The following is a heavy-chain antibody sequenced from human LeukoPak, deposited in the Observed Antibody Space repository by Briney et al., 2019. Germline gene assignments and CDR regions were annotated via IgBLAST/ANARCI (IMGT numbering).Heavy chain of an antibody. Sequence: GGSLRLSCSTPGFTFDDFPMDSIRQVPGKGLEWVSLISGDGHKTTYVASVKGRFTISSDNNKNSLYLEMNSLTSDDTAVYYCAKERESDVWGLDHWGQGALVTVSS. CDR2: ISGDGHKT. CDR1: GFTFDDFP. D-gene: IGHD3-16*01. CDR3: AKERESDVWGLDH. V-gene: IGHV3-43*01. J-gene: IGHJ4*02.